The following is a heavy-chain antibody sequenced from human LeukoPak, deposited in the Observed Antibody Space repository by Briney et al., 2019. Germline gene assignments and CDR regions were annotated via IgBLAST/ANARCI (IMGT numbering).Heavy chain of an antibody. J-gene: IGHJ4*02. Sequence: ASVKVSCKASGYTFTSYYMHWVRQAPGQGLEWMGIINPSGGSTSYAQRLQGRVTVIRDTSTSTVYMELSSLRSEDTAVYYCARSGSHDYGDYWGQGTLVTVSS. V-gene: IGHV1-46*01. CDR2: INPSGGST. D-gene: IGHD3-10*01. CDR1: GYTFTSYY. CDR3: ARSGSHDYGDY.